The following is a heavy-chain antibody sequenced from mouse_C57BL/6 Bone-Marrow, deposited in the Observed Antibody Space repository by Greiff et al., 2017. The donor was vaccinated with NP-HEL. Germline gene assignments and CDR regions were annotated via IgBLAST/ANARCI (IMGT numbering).Heavy chain of an antibody. J-gene: IGHJ1*03. V-gene: IGHV14-4*01. CDR2: IDPENGDT. CDR1: GFNIKDDY. CDR3: TSVTWGPRLDV. Sequence: EVKLMESGAELVRPGASVKLSCTASGFNIKDDYMHWVKQRPEQGLEWIGWIDPENGDTEYASKVQGKATITADTSSNTDYLQLSSLTSEDTAVYYCTSVTWGPRLDVGGTGTTVTVSS. D-gene: IGHD2-13*01.